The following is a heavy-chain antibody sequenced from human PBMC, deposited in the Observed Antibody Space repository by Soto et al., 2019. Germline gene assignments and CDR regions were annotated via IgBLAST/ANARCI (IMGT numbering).Heavy chain of an antibody. Sequence: PSETLSLTCAVSGGSFSGFYWTWIRQPPGEGLEWIDEINHSGTTNFNPSLRSRLTISLDSSKKHFSLKLTSMTAADAAVYYCARADRTLVTSYGLDVWGQGTTVTVSS. V-gene: IGHV4-34*01. CDR1: GGSFSGFY. D-gene: IGHD2-21*02. CDR3: ARADRTLVTSYGLDV. CDR2: INHSGTT. J-gene: IGHJ6*02.